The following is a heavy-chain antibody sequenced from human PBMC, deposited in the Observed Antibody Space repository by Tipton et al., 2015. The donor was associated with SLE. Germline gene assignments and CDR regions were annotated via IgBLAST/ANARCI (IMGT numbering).Heavy chain of an antibody. Sequence: TLSLTCTVSGGSISRGSYYWSWIRQPAGKGLEWIGRNYTSGSTNYNPSLKSRVTISVDTSKNQFSLTLSSVTSADTAVYFCARRGAAGLGYWGQGALVTVAS. D-gene: IGHD6-13*01. CDR3: ARRGAAGLGY. CDR2: NYTSGST. V-gene: IGHV4-61*02. J-gene: IGHJ4*02. CDR1: GGSISRGSYY.